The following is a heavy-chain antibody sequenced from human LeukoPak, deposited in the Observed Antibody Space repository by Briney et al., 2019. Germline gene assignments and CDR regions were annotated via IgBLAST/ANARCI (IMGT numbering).Heavy chain of an antibody. D-gene: IGHD2-2*01. CDR1: GGSISSGDYY. CDR2: IYYSGST. CDR3: ARQIVVVPAAMDNKDAFDT. V-gene: IGHV4-30-4*08. J-gene: IGHJ3*02. Sequence: SQTLSLTCTVSGGSISSGDYYWRWIRQPPGKGLEWIGYIYYSGSTYYNPSLKSRVTISVDTSKNQFSLKLSSVTAADTAVYYCARQIVVVPAAMDNKDAFDTWGQGTMVTVSS.